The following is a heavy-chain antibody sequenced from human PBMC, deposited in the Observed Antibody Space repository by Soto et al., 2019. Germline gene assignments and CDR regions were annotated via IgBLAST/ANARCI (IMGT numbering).Heavy chain of an antibody. Sequence: HPGGSLRLSCAASGFTFSSYAMSWVRQAPGKGLEWVSAISGSGGSTYYADSVKGRFTISRDNSKNTLYLQMNSLRAEDTAVYYCASFTVTSLLPNWFDPWGQGTLVTVSS. D-gene: IGHD4-4*01. V-gene: IGHV3-23*01. CDR1: GFTFSSYA. CDR2: ISGSGGST. J-gene: IGHJ5*02. CDR3: ASFTVTSLLPNWFDP.